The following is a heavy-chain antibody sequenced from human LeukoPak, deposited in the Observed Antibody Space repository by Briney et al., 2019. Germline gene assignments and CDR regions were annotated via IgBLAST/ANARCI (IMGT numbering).Heavy chain of an antibody. Sequence: PSETLSLTCAVYGGSFSGYYWSWVRQPPGKGLEWIGGINHSGSTNYKPSLQSRVTISVDTSKNQSSLKLSSVTAADTAVYYCARGRTKSRYYYYYGMDVWGQGTTVTVSS. D-gene: IGHD1-14*01. V-gene: IGHV4-34*01. J-gene: IGHJ6*02. CDR1: GGSFSGYY. CDR2: INHSGST. CDR3: ARGRTKSRYYYYYGMDV.